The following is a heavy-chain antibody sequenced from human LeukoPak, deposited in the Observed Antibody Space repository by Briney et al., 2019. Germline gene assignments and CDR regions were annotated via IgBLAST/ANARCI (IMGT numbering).Heavy chain of an antibody. CDR1: GFTFSSYA. D-gene: IGHD1-26*01. J-gene: IGHJ6*03. CDR2: ISYDGSNK. CDR3: ARDGVGPTTPYPYYYYYYMDV. V-gene: IGHV3-30-3*01. Sequence: GGSLRLSCAASGFTFSSYAMHWVRQAPGKGLEWVAVISYDGSNKYYADSVKGRFTISRDNSKNTLYLQMNSLRAEDTAVYYCARDGVGPTTPYPYYYYYYMDVWGKGTTVTVSS.